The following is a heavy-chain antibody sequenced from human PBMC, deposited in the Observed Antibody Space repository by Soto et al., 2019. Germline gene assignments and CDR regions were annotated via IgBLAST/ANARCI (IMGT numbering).Heavy chain of an antibody. Sequence: QVQLVESGGGVVQPGRSLRLSCAASGFTFSSYAMHWVRQAPGKGLEWVAVISYDGSNKYYADSVKGRFTISRDNSKNTRYLQMNSLRAEDTXVYXXXXXXXXXXXXXXXXXYWGQGTLVTVSS. V-gene: IGHV3-30-3*01. J-gene: IGHJ4*02. CDR2: ISYDGSNK. CDR1: GFTFSSYA. CDR3: XXXXXXXXXXXXXXXY.